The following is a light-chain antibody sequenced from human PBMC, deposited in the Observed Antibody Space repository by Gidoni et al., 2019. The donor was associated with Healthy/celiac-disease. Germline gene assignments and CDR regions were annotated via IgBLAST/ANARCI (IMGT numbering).Light chain of an antibody. J-gene: IGKJ4*01. CDR1: QSVSTY. Sequence: EIVLKQSPATLSLSPGEGATLSCRASQSVSTYLAWYQQKPGHAPRLLIYDASNRATGIPARFSGSGSGTDFTLTISSLEPEDFAVYYCQQRSNWPQLTFGGXTKVEIK. CDR3: QQRSNWPQLT. V-gene: IGKV3-11*01. CDR2: DAS.